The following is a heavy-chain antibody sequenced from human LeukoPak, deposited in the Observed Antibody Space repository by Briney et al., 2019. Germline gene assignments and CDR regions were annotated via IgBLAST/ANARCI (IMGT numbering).Heavy chain of an antibody. V-gene: IGHV6-1*01. CDR3: AGGGSGGRAFDI. D-gene: IGHD3-16*01. J-gene: IGHJ3*02. CDR2: TYSRSKWYN. Sequence: SQTLSLTCAIPGDTVSSNSAAWNWIRQCPSRGLEWLGRTYSRSKWYNDYAVSVKSRITINPDTSKNQFSLQLNSVTPEDTAVYYCAGGGSGGRAFDIWGQGTMVTVSS. CDR1: GDTVSSNSAA.